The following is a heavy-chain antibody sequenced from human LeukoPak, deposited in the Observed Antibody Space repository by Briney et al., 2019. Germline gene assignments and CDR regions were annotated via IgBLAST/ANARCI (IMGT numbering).Heavy chain of an antibody. CDR3: ARARDSSGYSLDAFDI. D-gene: IGHD3-22*01. CDR1: GGSISSGGYY. Sequence: SETLSLTCTVSGGSISSGGYYWSWIRQHPGKGLEWIGYIYYSGSTYYNPSLKSRVTISVDTSKNQFSLKLSSATAADTAVYYCARARDSSGYSLDAFDIWGQGTMVTVSS. CDR2: IYYSGST. J-gene: IGHJ3*02. V-gene: IGHV4-31*03.